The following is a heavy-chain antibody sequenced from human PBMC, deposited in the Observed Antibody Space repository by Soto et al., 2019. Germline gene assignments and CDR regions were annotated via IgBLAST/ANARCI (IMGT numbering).Heavy chain of an antibody. CDR3: ARKVSGSTGRPDLWYFDL. V-gene: IGHV3-23*01. J-gene: IGHJ2*01. CDR1: GFTFSGYA. D-gene: IGHD3-10*01. CDR2: ISGGGDAT. Sequence: EVQLLDSGGGLVQPGGSLRLSWAASGFTFSGYALTLVRQAPGKGLEWVPAISGGGDATFYADSVKGRFTISRENSKNTLYLQMNTLRAEDTAVYYCARKVSGSTGRPDLWYFDLWGRGTLVTVSS.